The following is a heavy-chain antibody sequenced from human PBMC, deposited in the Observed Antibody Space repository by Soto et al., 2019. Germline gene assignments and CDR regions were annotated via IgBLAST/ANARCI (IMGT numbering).Heavy chain of an antibody. D-gene: IGHD2-2*01. CDR3: ARIGNPDASLYFDY. J-gene: IGHJ4*02. V-gene: IGHV4-31*03. Sequence: QVQLQESGPGLVKPSQTLSLTCTVSGGSISVGVYYWNWIRQLPGQGPEWIGYTYHTGSTYYNPSLESRVTISVDPSNNQFSLRLSSVTAADTAVYYCARIGNPDASLYFDYWGQGTLVTVSS. CDR2: TYHTGST. CDR1: GGSISVGVYY.